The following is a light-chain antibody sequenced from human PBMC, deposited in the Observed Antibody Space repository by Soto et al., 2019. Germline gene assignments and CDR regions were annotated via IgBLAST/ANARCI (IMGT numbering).Light chain of an antibody. Sequence: EIVMTQSPATLSVSPGERGTLSCRASQSVSSNLAWYQHKPGQTPRLLIYDTSTRATGIPARFSGSRSGTDFTLTISSLEPEDFGVYFCHQRNKFGQGTRLEIK. CDR1: QSVSSN. J-gene: IGKJ5*01. V-gene: IGKV3-11*01. CDR3: HQRNK. CDR2: DTS.